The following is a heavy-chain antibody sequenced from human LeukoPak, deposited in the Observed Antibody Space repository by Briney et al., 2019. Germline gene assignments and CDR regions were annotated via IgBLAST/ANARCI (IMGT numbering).Heavy chain of an antibody. J-gene: IGHJ4*02. CDR3: ARARNESFDY. V-gene: IGHV3-74*01. CDR1: GFTFGRYW. CDR2: ISHDGTST. Sequence: GGSLRLSRAASGFTFGRYWMHWVRQAPGKGLMWVSRISHDGTSTIYADSVKGRFTVSRDNARNTMYLQMSGLRVEDMALYFCARARNESFDYWGRGTLVTVSS. D-gene: IGHD3-10*01.